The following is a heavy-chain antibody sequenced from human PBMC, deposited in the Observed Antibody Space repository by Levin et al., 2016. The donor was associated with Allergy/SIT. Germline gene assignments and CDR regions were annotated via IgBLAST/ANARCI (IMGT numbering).Heavy chain of an antibody. V-gene: IGHV4-59*01. Sequence: SETLSLTCTVSGGSISSYYWSWIRQPPGKGLEWIGYIYYSGSTNYNPSLKSRVTISVDTSKNQSSLKLSSVTAADTAVYYCARGGYYSAFDIWGQGTMVTVSS. J-gene: IGHJ3*02. D-gene: IGHD3-22*01. CDR1: GGSISSYY. CDR2: IYYSGST. CDR3: ARGGYYSAFDI.